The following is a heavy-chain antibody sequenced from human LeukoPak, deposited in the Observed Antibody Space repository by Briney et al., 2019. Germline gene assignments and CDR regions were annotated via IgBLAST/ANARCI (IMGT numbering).Heavy chain of an antibody. CDR1: GFTFSNYA. CDR2: IIASSGST. D-gene: IGHD5-12*01. V-gene: IGHV3-23*01. Sequence: PGGSLRLSCAASGFTFSNYAMNWVRQAPGKGLEWVSTIIASSGSTLYADSVKGRFTISKDTSKNTLYLHMSSLRADDTAVYYCAKGGYDYVEVAYFDYWGQGTLVTVSS. CDR3: AKGGYDYVEVAYFDY. J-gene: IGHJ4*02.